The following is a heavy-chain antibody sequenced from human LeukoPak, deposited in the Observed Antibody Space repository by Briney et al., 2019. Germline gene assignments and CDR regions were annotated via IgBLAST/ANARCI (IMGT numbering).Heavy chain of an antibody. D-gene: IGHD6-13*01. Sequence: GGSLRLSCAASGFTFSSFGMHWVRQAPGKGPEWVAVIWYDASNKYYADSVKGRFTISRDNSKNTLYLQMNSLRDDDTAVYYCVRGVGVSRFNYLDSWGQGTLVIVSS. V-gene: IGHV3-33*01. CDR2: IWYDASNK. CDR3: VRGVGVSRFNYLDS. CDR1: GFTFSSFG. J-gene: IGHJ4*02.